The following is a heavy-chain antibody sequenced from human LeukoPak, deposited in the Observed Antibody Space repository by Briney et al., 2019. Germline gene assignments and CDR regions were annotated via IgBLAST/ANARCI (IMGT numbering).Heavy chain of an antibody. D-gene: IGHD6-19*01. J-gene: IGHJ4*02. V-gene: IGHV3-20*04. CDR2: INWNGGST. CDR1: GFTFSSYG. CDR3: SRDQPKGYSSVWSGYYFDY. Sequence: GGSLRLSCAASGFTFSSYGMSWVRQAPGKGLEWVSGINWNGGSTGYVDSVKGRFTISRDNAKNSLYLQMSSLRAEDTPLYFCSRDQPKGYSSVWSGYYFDYWGEGTLVTVSS.